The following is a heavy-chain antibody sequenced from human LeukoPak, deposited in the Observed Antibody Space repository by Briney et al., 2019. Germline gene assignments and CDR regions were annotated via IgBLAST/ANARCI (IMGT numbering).Heavy chain of an antibody. CDR1: GGSISSYY. Sequence: SETLSLTCTVSGGSISSYYWSWIRQPPGKGLEWIGYIYYSGSTNYNPSLKSRVTISVDTSKNQFSLKLSSVTAADTAVYCCARGTYYDFWLLDYWGQGTLVTVSS. CDR2: IYYSGST. J-gene: IGHJ4*02. D-gene: IGHD3-3*01. V-gene: IGHV4-59*01. CDR3: ARGTYYDFWLLDY.